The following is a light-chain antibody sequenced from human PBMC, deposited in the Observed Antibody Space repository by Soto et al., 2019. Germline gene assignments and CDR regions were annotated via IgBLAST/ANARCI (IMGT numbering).Light chain of an antibody. CDR3: SSYASSSPFV. V-gene: IGLV2-14*01. CDR2: DVS. CDR1: GSDVGGYKY. J-gene: IGLJ1*01. Sequence: QSVLTQPASVSGSPGQSITISCTGTGSDVGGYKYVSWYQQLPGKAPKLMIYDVSYRPSGVPDRSSGSKSGNTASLIISGLQAEDEADYYCSSYASSSPFVFGTGTKVTVL.